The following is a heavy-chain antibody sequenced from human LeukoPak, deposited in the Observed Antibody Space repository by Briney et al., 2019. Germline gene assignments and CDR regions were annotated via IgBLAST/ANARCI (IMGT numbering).Heavy chain of an antibody. CDR3: AKWDATIFGVVKGIFDY. CDR1: GFTFSSYA. V-gene: IGHV3-23*01. CDR2: ISGSGGST. D-gene: IGHD3-3*01. J-gene: IGHJ4*02. Sequence: GGSLRLSCAASGFTFSSYAMSWVRQAPGKGLEWVSAISGSGGSTYYADSVKGRFTISRDNSENTLYLQMNSLGAEDTAVYYCAKWDATIFGVVKGIFDYWGQGTLVTASS.